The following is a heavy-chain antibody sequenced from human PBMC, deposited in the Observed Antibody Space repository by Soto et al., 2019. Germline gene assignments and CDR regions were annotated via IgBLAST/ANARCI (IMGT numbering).Heavy chain of an antibody. D-gene: IGHD3-22*01. V-gene: IGHV4-31*02. J-gene: IGHJ6*02. Sequence: SQTLSLTCVVSGGPVSGDDLYWSWIRHLPGKGLEWIANVYHTGTTYYNPSLKSRVSMSVDTSQNQFSLILASVTAADTAVYYCARALVTDYNSRDYHYYLAMDVWGQGTSVTVSS. CDR1: GGPVSGDDLY. CDR2: VYHTGTT. CDR3: ARALVTDYNSRDYHYYLAMDV.